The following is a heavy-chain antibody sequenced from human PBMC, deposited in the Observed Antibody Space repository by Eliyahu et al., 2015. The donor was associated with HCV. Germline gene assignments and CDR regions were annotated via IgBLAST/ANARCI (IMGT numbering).Heavy chain of an antibody. CDR3: ASGGGGIAVAGTGGWFDP. CDR2: IHYSGST. D-gene: IGHD6-19*01. CDR1: GGSITTYX. Sequence: QVQLQESGPGLVKPSETLSLTCTVSGGSITTYXWSWXRQPPGKGLEWIGYIHYSGSTNYNPSLKSRVTISLDTSKNQFSLNLTSVTAADTAVYYCASGGGGIAVAGTGGWFDPWGQGTLVTVSA. J-gene: IGHJ5*02. V-gene: IGHV4-59*01.